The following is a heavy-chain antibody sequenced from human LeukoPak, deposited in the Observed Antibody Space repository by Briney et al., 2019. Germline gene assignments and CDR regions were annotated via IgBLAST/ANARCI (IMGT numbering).Heavy chain of an antibody. CDR1: GFTFSFYW. J-gene: IGHJ4*02. CDR3: ARGRLVDQASYLFDY. Sequence: PGGSLRLSCAASGFTFSFYWMSWVRQAPGKGLEWVGNIKQDGREKYYEDSVKGRFTISRDNAKSSPYLQMSSLRVEDTAVYYCARGRLVDQASYLFDYWGQGTLVTVSS. CDR2: IKQDGREK. V-gene: IGHV3-7*01. D-gene: IGHD2-8*02.